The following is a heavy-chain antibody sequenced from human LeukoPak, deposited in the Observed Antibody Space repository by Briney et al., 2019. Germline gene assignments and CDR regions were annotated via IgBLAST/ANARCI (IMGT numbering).Heavy chain of an antibody. CDR1: GGSFSGYY. V-gene: IGHV4-34*01. D-gene: IGHD5-18*01. CDR3: ARILDTGRFDP. CDR2: INHSGSA. Sequence: SSETLSLTCAVYGGSFSGYYWSWIRQPPGKGLEWIGKINHSGSANYNPSLKSRVTISVDTSKNQFSLKLSSVTAADTAVYYCARILDTGRFDPWGQGTLVTVSS. J-gene: IGHJ5*02.